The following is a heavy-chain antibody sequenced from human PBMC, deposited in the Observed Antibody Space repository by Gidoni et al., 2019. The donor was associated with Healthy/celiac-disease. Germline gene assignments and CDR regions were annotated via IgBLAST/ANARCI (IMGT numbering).Heavy chain of an antibody. CDR1: GFSLSNARMG. D-gene: IGHD5-18*01. CDR3: ARSKRGYSYVLTYYYYGMDV. Sequence: QVTLKESGPVLVKPTETLTLTCTVSGFSLSNARMGVSWIRQPPGKALEWLAHIFSNDEKSYSTSLKSRLTISKDTSKSQVVLTMTNMDPVDTATYYCARSKRGYSYVLTYYYYGMDVWGQGTTVTVSS. J-gene: IGHJ6*02. CDR2: IFSNDEK. V-gene: IGHV2-26*01.